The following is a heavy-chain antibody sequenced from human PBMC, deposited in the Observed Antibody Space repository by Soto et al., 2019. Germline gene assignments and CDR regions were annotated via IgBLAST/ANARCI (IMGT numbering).Heavy chain of an antibody. CDR1: GFTLTSYA. D-gene: IGHD2-21*01. V-gene: IGHV3-23*01. CDR2: TTGGAGLT. Sequence: EVQLLESGGGLVQPGGSLRLSCTASGFTLTSYAINWVRQAPGKGLEWVSATTGGAGLTYYADSVKGRFSVSSDNPGNTLYIQLNSLRPEDTAVYYCARVDRGSVARPTRLDPWGQGTLVTVSS. CDR3: ARVDRGSVARPTRLDP. J-gene: IGHJ5*02.